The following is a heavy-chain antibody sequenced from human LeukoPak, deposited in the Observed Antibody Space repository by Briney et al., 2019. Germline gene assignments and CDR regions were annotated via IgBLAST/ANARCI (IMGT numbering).Heavy chain of an antibody. CDR3: ARDTRDTVMLTADY. V-gene: IGHV3-11*06. CDR1: GFTFSDYY. CDR2: ISSSSTYT. J-gene: IGHJ4*02. D-gene: IGHD5-18*01. Sequence: GGSLRLSCATSGFTFSDYYMSWIRQAPGKGLEWVSYISSSSTYTKYADSVKGRFTIFRDNAKNSLFLQMNSLRAEDTAVYYCARDTRDTVMLTADYWGQGTLVTVSS.